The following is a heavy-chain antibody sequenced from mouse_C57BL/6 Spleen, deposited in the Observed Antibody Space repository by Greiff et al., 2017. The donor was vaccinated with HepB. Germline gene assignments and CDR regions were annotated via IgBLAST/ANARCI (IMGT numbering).Heavy chain of an antibody. Sequence: QVQLKESGAELARPGASVKLSCKASGYTFTSYGISWVKQRTGQGLEWIGEIYPRSGNTYYNEKFKGKATLTADKSSSTAYMELRSLTSEDSAVYFCARGMTVVAPHWYFDVWGTGTTVTVSS. D-gene: IGHD1-1*01. CDR2: IYPRSGNT. V-gene: IGHV1-81*01. CDR3: ARGMTVVAPHWYFDV. CDR1: GYTFTSYG. J-gene: IGHJ1*03.